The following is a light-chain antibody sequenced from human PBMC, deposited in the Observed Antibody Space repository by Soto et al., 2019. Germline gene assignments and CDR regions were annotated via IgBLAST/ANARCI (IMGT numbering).Light chain of an antibody. CDR2: GAY. Sequence: DIQMTQSPSSLSASVGDRVTITCRASQVIGNYLAWYQQKPGKVPKLLIYGAYTLQSGVPSPFSGSGSGTDFTLTISSLQPEDVAFYYCQKYNSGLITFGQGTRLEIK. CDR1: QVIGNY. CDR3: QKYNSGLIT. V-gene: IGKV1-27*01. J-gene: IGKJ5*01.